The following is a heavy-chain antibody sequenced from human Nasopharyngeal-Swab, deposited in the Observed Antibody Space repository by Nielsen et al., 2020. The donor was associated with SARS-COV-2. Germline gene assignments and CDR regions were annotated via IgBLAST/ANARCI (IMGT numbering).Heavy chain of an antibody. Sequence: GGSLRLSCEASGFTLSSYSMNWVRQAPGKGLEWVSSISSSSSYIYYADSVKGRFTISRDNAKNSLYLQMNSLRAEDTAVYYCARSQGERRAGAFDIWGQGTMVTVSS. CDR3: ARSQGERRAGAFDI. D-gene: IGHD1-1*01. CDR2: ISSSSSYI. V-gene: IGHV3-21*01. CDR1: GFTLSSYS. J-gene: IGHJ3*02.